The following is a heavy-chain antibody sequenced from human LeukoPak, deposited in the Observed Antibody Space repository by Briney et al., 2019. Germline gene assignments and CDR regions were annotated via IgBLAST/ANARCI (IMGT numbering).Heavy chain of an antibody. CDR1: GFTFSTYG. D-gene: IGHD5-18*01. CDR2: ISYDESNK. J-gene: IGHJ4*02. Sequence: SAGYLRRSCAASGFTFSTYGMHWVRQAPGKGLEWVAVISYDESNKYYADSVKGRFTISRDNSKNTLNLQMNSLRAEDTAVYYCARGITAMVTDYWGQGTLVTVSS. CDR3: ARGITAMVTDY. V-gene: IGHV3-30*03.